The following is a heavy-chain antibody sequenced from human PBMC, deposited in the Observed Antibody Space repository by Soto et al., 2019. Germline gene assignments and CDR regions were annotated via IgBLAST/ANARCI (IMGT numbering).Heavy chain of an antibody. D-gene: IGHD6-13*01. Sequence: GGSLRLSCAASGFTFSGSAMHWVRQASGKGLKWVGRIRSKAKSYATAYAASVKGRFTISRDDSKNTAYLQMNSLKTEDTAVYYCAKDPQQLIVYFDYWGQGTQVTVSS. V-gene: IGHV3-73*01. CDR3: AKDPQQLIVYFDY. J-gene: IGHJ4*02. CDR1: GFTFSGSA. CDR2: IRSKAKSYAT.